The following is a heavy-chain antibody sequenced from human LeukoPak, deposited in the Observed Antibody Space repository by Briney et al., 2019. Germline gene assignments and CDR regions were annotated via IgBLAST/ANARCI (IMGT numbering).Heavy chain of an antibody. CDR2: INAGNGHT. D-gene: IGHD3/OR15-3a*01. V-gene: IGHV1-3*01. CDR3: ARGIWTRTVSSYYLDY. J-gene: IGHJ4*02. CDR1: GFTFTNYA. Sequence: GASVKVSCTASGFTFTNYAMQWVRQAPGQRLEWMGWINAGNGHTRYSQRFQGRVTITRDTSATTAYMEVTSLRSEDTAVYYCARGIWTRTVSSYYLDYWGQGTLVTVSS.